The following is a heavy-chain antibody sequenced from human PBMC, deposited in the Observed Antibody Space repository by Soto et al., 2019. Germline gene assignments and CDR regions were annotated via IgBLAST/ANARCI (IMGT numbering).Heavy chain of an antibody. CDR2: IIPIFGTA. D-gene: IGHD3-10*01. V-gene: IGHV1-69*13. J-gene: IGHJ6*02. CDR1: GGTFSSYA. CDR3: ARASARNYGSPLYGMDV. Sequence: ASVKVSCKASGGTFSSYAISWVRQAPGQGLEWMGGIIPIFGTANYAQKFQGRVTITADESTSTAYMELSSLRSEDTAVYYCARASARNYGSPLYGMDVWGQGTTVTVSS.